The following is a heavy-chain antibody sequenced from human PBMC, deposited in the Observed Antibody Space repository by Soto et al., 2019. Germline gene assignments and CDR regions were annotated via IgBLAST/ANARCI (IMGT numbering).Heavy chain of an antibody. D-gene: IGHD3-22*01. V-gene: IGHV4-59*01. CDR1: GGSSSSDY. CDR2: IYYSGST. CDR3: ARSYYDSSGYYLPTTFDY. Sequence: PSETLSLTCTVSGGSSSSDYWSWIRQPPGKGLEWIGYIYYSGSTNYNPSLKSRVTISVDTSKNQFSLKLSSVTAADTAVYYCARSYYDSSGYYLPTTFDYWGQGTLVTVSS. J-gene: IGHJ4*02.